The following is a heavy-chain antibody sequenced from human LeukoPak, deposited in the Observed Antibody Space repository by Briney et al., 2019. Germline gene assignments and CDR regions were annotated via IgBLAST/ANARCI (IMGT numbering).Heavy chain of an antibody. D-gene: IGHD6-6*01. CDR3: ARSIAARSHNWFDP. CDR2: IIPILGIA. V-gene: IGHV1-69*04. CDR1: GGTFSSYA. J-gene: IGHJ5*02. Sequence: GASVKVSCKASGGTFSSYAISWVRQAPGQGLEWMGRIIPILGIANYAQKFQGRVTITADKSTSTAYMELSSLRSEDTAVYYCARSIAARSHNWFDPWGQGTLVTVSS.